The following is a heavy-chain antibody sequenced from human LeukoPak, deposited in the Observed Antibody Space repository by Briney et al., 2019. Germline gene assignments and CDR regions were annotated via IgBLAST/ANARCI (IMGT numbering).Heavy chain of an antibody. CDR3: ARDTYYYDSSGYQA. Sequence: PGGSLRLSCAASGFTFSSYAMSWVRQAPGKGLEWVSAISGSGGSTYYADSVKGRFTISRDNAKNSLYLQMNSLRAEDTAVYYCARDTYYYDSSGYQAWGQGTLVTVSS. J-gene: IGHJ5*02. D-gene: IGHD3-22*01. CDR2: ISGSGGST. CDR1: GFTFSSYA. V-gene: IGHV3-23*01.